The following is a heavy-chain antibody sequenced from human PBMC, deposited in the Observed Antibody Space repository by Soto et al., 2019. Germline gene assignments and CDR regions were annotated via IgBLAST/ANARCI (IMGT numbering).Heavy chain of an antibody. CDR1: GFTFSSYG. Sequence: GGSLRLSCAASGFTFSSYGMHWVRQAPGMGLEWVALISFDGSNTYYADSVKGRFTISRDNSQNTLYLQMHSLRAEDTSLYYCGAGQFFSDYWGQGALVTVSS. CDR3: GAGQFFSDY. CDR2: ISFDGSNT. D-gene: IGHD6-19*01. J-gene: IGHJ4*01. V-gene: IGHV3-30*03.